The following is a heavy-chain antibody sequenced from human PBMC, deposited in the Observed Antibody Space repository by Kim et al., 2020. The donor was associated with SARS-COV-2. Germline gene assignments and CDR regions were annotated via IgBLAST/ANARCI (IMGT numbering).Heavy chain of an antibody. CDR1: GFTFNNYS. V-gene: IGHV3-21*01. J-gene: IGHJ4*02. D-gene: IGHD3-10*01. CDR2: ISPSSHYI. CDR3: ARCDIAMVRPSPPVDY. Sequence: GGSLRLSCAASGFTFNNYSLNWVRQAPGKGLEWVAAISPSSHYIYYADSLKGRFTVSRDDAKNSLFLQMNALRADDTAVYYCARCDIAMVRPSPPVDYWGQGTLVTVSS.